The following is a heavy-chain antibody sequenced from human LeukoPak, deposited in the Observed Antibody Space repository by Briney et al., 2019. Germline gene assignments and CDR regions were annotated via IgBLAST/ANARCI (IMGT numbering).Heavy chain of an antibody. V-gene: IGHV4-39*07. CDR3: ARGGYSGYDDAFDI. J-gene: IGHJ3*02. D-gene: IGHD5-12*01. CDR2: INHSGST. Sequence: SSETLSLTCTVSGGSISSSSYYWSWIRQLPGKGLEWIGEINHSGSTNYNPSLKSRVTISVDTSKNQFSLKLSSVTAADTAVYYCARGGYSGYDDAFDIWGQGTMVTVSS. CDR1: GGSISSSSYY.